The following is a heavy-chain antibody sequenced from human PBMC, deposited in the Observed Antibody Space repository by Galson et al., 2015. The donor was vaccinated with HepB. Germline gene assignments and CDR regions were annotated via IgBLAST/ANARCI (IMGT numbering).Heavy chain of an antibody. D-gene: IGHD6-6*01. CDR1: GDSVSSNRVA. V-gene: IGHV6-1*01. J-gene: IGHJ4*02. Sequence: CAISGDSVSSNRVAWNWIRQSPSRGLEWLGRTYYRSKWENDYAVSVKSRIIVDADTSKNQFSLQLNSVTPEDTAVYYCARSVASAGRPFDYWGQGTLVTVSS. CDR2: TYYRSKWEN. CDR3: ARSVASAGRPFDY.